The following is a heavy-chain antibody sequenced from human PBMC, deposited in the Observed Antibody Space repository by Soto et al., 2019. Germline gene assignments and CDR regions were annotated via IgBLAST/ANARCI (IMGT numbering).Heavy chain of an antibody. CDR2: IYYSGST. J-gene: IGHJ5*02. Sequence: GTPSPPRTFSWGSISNSRYYRGVIRHPPRKGLEWIGSIYYSGSTYYNPSLKSRVTISVDTSKNQFSLKLSSVTAADTAVYYCARRGDILTGYFSFSWFDPWGQGTLVTVS. V-gene: IGHV4-39*01. CDR3: ARRGDILTGYFSFSWFDP. D-gene: IGHD3-9*01. CDR1: WGSISNSRYY.